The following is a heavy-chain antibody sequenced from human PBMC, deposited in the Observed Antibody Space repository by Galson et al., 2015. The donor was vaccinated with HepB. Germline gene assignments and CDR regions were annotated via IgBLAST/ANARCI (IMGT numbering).Heavy chain of an antibody. J-gene: IGHJ3*02. CDR1: GGTFSSYA. CDR2: IIPIFGTA. D-gene: IGHD3-22*01. Sequence: SVKVSCKASGGTFSSYAISWVRQAPGQGLEWMGGIIPIFGTANYAQKFQGRVTITADESTSTAYMELSSLRSEDTAVYYCARAYYDSSGYYDVIHAFDIWGQGTMVTVSS. CDR3: ARAYYDSSGYYDVIHAFDI. V-gene: IGHV1-69*13.